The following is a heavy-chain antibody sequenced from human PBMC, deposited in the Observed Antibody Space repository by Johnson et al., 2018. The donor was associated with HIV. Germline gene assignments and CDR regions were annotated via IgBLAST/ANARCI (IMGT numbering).Heavy chain of an antibody. Sequence: QVQLVESGGGVVQPGRSLRLSCAASGFSFSSYGMHWVRQAPGKGLEWVAVISYDGSNKYYADSVKGRFTISRDNSKNTLYLQMNSLRAEDTAVYYCARQYRNSGSRTGAFDIWGQGTMVTVSS. J-gene: IGHJ3*02. CDR1: GFSFSSYG. V-gene: IGHV3-30*03. CDR2: ISYDGSNK. CDR3: ARQYRNSGSRTGAFDI. D-gene: IGHD1-26*01.